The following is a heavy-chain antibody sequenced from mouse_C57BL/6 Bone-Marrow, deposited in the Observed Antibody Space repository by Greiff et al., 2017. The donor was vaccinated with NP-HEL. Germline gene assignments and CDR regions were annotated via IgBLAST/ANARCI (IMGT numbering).Heavy chain of an antibody. V-gene: IGHV14-4*01. D-gene: IGHD1-1*01. Sequence: VQLKESGAELVRPGASVKLSCTASGFNIKDDYMHWVKQRPEQGLEWIGWIDPENGDTEYASKFQGKATITADTSSNTAYLQLSSLTSEDTAVYYCTTAVSRYFDYWGQGTTLTVSS. J-gene: IGHJ2*01. CDR1: GFNIKDDY. CDR3: TTAVSRYFDY. CDR2: IDPENGDT.